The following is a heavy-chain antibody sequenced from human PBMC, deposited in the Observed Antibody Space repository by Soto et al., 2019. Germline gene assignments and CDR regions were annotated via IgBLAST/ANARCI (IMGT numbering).Heavy chain of an antibody. CDR1: DYSITSNSYY. CDR3: ARVVGEEGNPYFIGFDS. D-gene: IGHD3-9*01. J-gene: IGHJ4*02. V-gene: IGHV4-39*01. CDR2: IHYTGTT. Sequence: SETLSLTCTVIDYSITSNSYYWGWIRQSPGTEMQWIGTIHYTGTTSYNPSLQGRATIAIDGSKNQMFLKPISVTAADTAVYYCARVVGEEGNPYFIGFDSWGQGTEVTVSS.